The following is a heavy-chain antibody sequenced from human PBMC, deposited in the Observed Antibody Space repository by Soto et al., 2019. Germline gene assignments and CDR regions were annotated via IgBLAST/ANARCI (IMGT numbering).Heavy chain of an antibody. CDR3: AKSRSIAVAKLYYYYGMDV. D-gene: IGHD6-19*01. CDR2: ISYDGSNK. V-gene: IGHV3-30*18. CDR1: GFTFSGYV. Sequence: GGSLRLSCAASGFTFSGYVMHWVRQAPGKGLEWVAVISYDGSNKYYADSVKGRFTISRDNSKNTLYLQMNSLRAEDTAVYYCAKSRSIAVAKLYYYYGMDVWGQGTTVTVSS. J-gene: IGHJ6*02.